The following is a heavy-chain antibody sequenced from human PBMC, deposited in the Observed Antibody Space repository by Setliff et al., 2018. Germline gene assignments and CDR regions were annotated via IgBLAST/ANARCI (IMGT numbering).Heavy chain of an antibody. CDR3: AGEIYGSGLNWFDP. D-gene: IGHD3-10*01. J-gene: IGHJ5*02. Sequence: SETLSLTCTVSGYSISSGYYWGWIRQPPGKGLEWIGSIYHSGSTYYNPSLKSRVTISVDTSKNQFSLKLSSVTAADTAVYYCAGEIYGSGLNWFDPWGQGTLVTVSS. CDR2: IYHSGST. CDR1: GYSISSGYY. V-gene: IGHV4-38-2*02.